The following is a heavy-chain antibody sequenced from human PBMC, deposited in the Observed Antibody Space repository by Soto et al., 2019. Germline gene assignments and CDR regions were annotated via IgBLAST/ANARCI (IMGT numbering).Heavy chain of an antibody. D-gene: IGHD6-19*01. V-gene: IGHV1-69*01. CDR2: ISAFYGKA. CDR1: GYTFTSYG. Sequence: PGESLKISCKASGYTFTSYGISWVRQAPGQGLEWMGWISAFYGKANYAQKFQGRVTITADESTSTAYMELSSLRSEDTAVYYCARVPPGSSGWYTGEDYYYYGMDVWGQGTTVTVSS. J-gene: IGHJ6*02. CDR3: ARVPPGSSGWYTGEDYYYYGMDV.